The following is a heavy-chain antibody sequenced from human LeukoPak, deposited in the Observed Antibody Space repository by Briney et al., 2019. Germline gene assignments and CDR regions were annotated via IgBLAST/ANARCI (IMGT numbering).Heavy chain of an antibody. Sequence: ASVKVSCKASGYTFTGYYMHWVRQAPGQGLEWMGWINPNSGGTNYAQKFQGRVTMTRDTSISTAYMELSRLRSDDTAVYYCAREYGDYEVFDYWGQGTLVTVSS. CDR3: AREYGDYEVFDY. D-gene: IGHD4-17*01. V-gene: IGHV1-2*02. J-gene: IGHJ4*02. CDR2: INPNSGGT. CDR1: GYTFTGYY.